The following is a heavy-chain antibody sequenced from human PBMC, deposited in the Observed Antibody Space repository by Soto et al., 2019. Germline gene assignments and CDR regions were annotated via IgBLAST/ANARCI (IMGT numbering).Heavy chain of an antibody. D-gene: IGHD5-12*01. V-gene: IGHV1-69*01. J-gene: IGHJ6*02. Sequence: QVHLVQSGAEVKKPGSSVKVSCKTSGGTFSNCAINWVRQAPGQGLEWMGGIIPMSGRPRGMGGTIPFFGSTNSGKKCQGRVTISADESTMTADLELSSRASEDTAVYYCASEETWMEMWRSPGPMPRQGYSGMAVWGQGTTVTVSS. CDR3: ASEETWMEMWRSPGPMPRQGYSGMAV. CDR1: GGTFSNCA. CDR2: IIPMSGRPRGMGGTIPFFGST.